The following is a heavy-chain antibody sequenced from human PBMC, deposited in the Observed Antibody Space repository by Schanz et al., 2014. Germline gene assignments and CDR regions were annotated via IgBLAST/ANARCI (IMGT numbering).Heavy chain of an antibody. CDR3: AKSQGSSFDS. J-gene: IGHJ4*02. CDR2: ISGSGGST. CDR1: GFNFSSYA. V-gene: IGHV3-23*04. D-gene: IGHD6-13*01. Sequence: VQLVESGGGVVQPGRSLRLSCAASGFNFSSYAMGWVRQAPGKGLEWVSAISGSGGSTYYADSVKGRFTISRDNSKSTLYLQMSSLRAEDTAVYYCAKSQGSSFDSWGQGTLVTVSS.